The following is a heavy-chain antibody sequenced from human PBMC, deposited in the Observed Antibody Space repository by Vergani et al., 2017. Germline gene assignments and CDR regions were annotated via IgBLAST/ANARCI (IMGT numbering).Heavy chain of an antibody. D-gene: IGHD3-22*01. J-gene: IGHJ4*02. V-gene: IGHV3-23*01. Sequence: EVQLLESGGNLVQPGGSPRLSCAASGFTFTNFAMTWVRQAPGEGLEWVSGISGSGGFTYYADSVKGRFTISRDNSKNTMFLQMNNLRAEDTAVYYCAKDNVPGYYDSSGYCDYWGQGTLVTVSS. CDR1: GFTFTNFA. CDR2: ISGSGGFT. CDR3: AKDNVPGYYDSSGYCDY.